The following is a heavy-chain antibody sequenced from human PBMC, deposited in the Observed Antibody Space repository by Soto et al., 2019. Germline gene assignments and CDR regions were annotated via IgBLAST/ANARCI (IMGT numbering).Heavy chain of an antibody. D-gene: IGHD3-10*01. CDR1: GGSISSGGYY. J-gene: IGHJ5*02. Sequence: TSETLSLTCSVSGGSISSGGYYWSWIRQHPGKGLEWIGYIYYSGSTYYNPSLKSRVTISVDTSKNQFSLKLSSVTAADTAVYYCARDSGSSSYNWFDPWGQGTLVTVSS. CDR3: ARDSGSSSYNWFDP. V-gene: IGHV4-31*03. CDR2: IYYSGST.